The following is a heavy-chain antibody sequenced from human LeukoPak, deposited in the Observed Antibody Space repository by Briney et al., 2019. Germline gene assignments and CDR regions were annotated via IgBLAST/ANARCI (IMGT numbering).Heavy chain of an antibody. Sequence: SETLSLTCTVSGGSISSSSYYWGWIRQPPGKGLEWIGSIYYSGSTYYNPSLKSRVTISVDTSKNQFSLKLSSVTAADTAVYYCARQKDSSSSPFDYWGQGTLVTVPS. D-gene: IGHD6-6*01. CDR3: ARQKDSSSSPFDY. CDR2: IYYSGST. CDR1: GGSISSSSYY. V-gene: IGHV4-39*01. J-gene: IGHJ4*02.